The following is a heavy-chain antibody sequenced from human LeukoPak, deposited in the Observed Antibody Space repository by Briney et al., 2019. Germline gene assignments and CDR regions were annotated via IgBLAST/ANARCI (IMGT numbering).Heavy chain of an antibody. CDR2: INHSGST. CDR3: ARGLRSEYFQL. J-gene: IGHJ1*01. D-gene: IGHD6-6*01. Sequence: SETLSLTCAVYGGSFSGYYWSWLRQPPGKGLEWIGEINHSGSTNYNPSLKSRVTISVDTSKNQFSLKLSPVTAADTAVYYCARGLRSEYFQLWGQGTLVTVSS. CDR1: GGSFSGYY. V-gene: IGHV4-34*01.